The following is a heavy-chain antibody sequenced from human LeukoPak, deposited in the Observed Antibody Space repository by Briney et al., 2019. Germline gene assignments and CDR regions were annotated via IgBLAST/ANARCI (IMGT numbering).Heavy chain of an antibody. J-gene: IGHJ4*02. CDR1: GGSISSGGYY. Sequence: ETLSLTCTVSGGSISSGGYYWSWVRQAPGKGLEWVSAISGSGGSTYYADSVKGRFTISRDNSKNTLHLQMNSLRAEDTAVYYCAKDPPIVVAPDPATGDYWGQGTLVTVSS. D-gene: IGHD2-2*01. CDR2: ISGSGGST. CDR3: AKDPPIVVAPDPATGDY. V-gene: IGHV3-23*01.